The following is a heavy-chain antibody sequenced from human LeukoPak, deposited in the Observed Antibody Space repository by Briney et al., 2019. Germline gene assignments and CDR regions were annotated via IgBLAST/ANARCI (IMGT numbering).Heavy chain of an antibody. CDR2: ISYDGSNK. D-gene: IGHD1-26*01. V-gene: IGHV3-30*18. CDR1: GITFSSYG. J-gene: IGHJ4*02. Sequence: GGSLRLSCAASGITFSSYGMHWVRQAPGKGLEWVAVISYDGSNKYYADSVKGRFTISRDNSKNTLYLQMNSLRAEDTAVYYCAKDGGSSQEGFDYWGQGTLVTVSS. CDR3: AKDGGSSQEGFDY.